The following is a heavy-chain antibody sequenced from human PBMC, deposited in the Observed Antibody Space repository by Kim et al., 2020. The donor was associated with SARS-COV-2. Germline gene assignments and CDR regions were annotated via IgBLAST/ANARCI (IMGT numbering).Heavy chain of an antibody. V-gene: IGHV1-24*01. J-gene: IGHJ4*02. CDR2: FDPEDGET. D-gene: IGHD4-17*01. Sequence: ASVKVSCKVSGYTLTELSMHWVRQAPGKGLEWMGGFDPEDGETIYAQKFQGRVIMTEDTSTDTAYMELSSLRSEDTAVYYCATHAPTVTTPPDYWGQGTLVTVSS. CDR3: ATHAPTVTTPPDY. CDR1: GYTLTELS.